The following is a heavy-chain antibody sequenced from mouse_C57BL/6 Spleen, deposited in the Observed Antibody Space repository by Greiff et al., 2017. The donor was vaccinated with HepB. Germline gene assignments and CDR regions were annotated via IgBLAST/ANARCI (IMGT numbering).Heavy chain of an antibody. Sequence: QVQLQQPGAELVKPGASVKMSCKASGYTFTSYWITWVKQRPGQGLEWIGDIYPGSGSTNYNEKFKSKATLTVDTSSSTAYMQLSSLTSEDSAVYYCARWCYGSIYAMDYWGQGTSVTVSS. CDR1: GYTFTSYW. J-gene: IGHJ4*01. CDR3: ARWCYGSIYAMDY. CDR2: IYPGSGST. V-gene: IGHV1-55*01. D-gene: IGHD1-1*01.